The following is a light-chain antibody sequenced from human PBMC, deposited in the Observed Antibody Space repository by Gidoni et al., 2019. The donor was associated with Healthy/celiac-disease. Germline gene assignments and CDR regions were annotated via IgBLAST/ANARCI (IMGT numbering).Light chain of an antibody. V-gene: IGKV3-11*01. J-gene: IGKJ2*01. CDR1: QSVSSY. CDR2: DAS. CDR3: QQRSNWHPTT. Sequence: EIVLTQSPATLSLSPGERATLSCRASQSVSSYLAWYQQKPGQAPRLLIYDASNRATGIPARFSGSGSGTDFTRTISSLEPEDFAVYYCQQRSNWHPTTFGQGTKLEIK.